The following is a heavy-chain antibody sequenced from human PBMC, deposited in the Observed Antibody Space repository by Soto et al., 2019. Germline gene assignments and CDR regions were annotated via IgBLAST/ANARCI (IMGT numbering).Heavy chain of an antibody. CDR1: GFTFSSYA. J-gene: IGHJ4*02. V-gene: IGHV3-23*01. D-gene: IGHD6-13*01. CDR3: AKDSGRAYSSSWTDY. CDR2: ISGSGGST. Sequence: GGSLRLSCAASGFTFSSYAMSWVRQAPGKGLEWVSAISGSGGSTYYADSVKGRFTISRDNSKNTLYLQMNSLRAEDTAVYYCAKDSGRAYSSSWTDYWGQGTLVTVSS.